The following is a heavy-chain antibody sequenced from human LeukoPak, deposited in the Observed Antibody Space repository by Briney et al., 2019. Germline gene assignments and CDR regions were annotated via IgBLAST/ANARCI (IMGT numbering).Heavy chain of an antibody. CDR2: IYYSGNT. J-gene: IGHJ4*02. CDR1: GVSISSINSY. D-gene: IGHD3/OR15-3a*01. V-gene: IGHV4-39*01. Sequence: SETLSLTCTVSGVSISSINSYWGWICQPPGKGLEWIGSIYYSGNTYYNASLKSQVSISIDTSKNQFSLRLTSVTAADTAVYYCARQTGSGLFILPGGQGTLVTVSS. CDR3: ARQTGSGLFILP.